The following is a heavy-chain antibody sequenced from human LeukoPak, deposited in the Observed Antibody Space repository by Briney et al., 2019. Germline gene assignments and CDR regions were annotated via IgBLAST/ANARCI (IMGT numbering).Heavy chain of an antibody. CDR3: ARAGPIDY. V-gene: IGHV3-53*01. Sequence: AGGSLRLSCAASGFIVSSKYMSWVRQAPGKGLEWVSVIYSGGSTYYAASAEGRFTISRDNSKNTVYLQMNSLRVEDTAVYYCARAGPIDYWGQGTLVTVSS. CDR1: GFIVSSKY. J-gene: IGHJ4*02. CDR2: IYSGGST.